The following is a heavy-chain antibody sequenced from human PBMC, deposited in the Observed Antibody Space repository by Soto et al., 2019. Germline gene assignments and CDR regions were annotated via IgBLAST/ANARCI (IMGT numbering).Heavy chain of an antibody. Sequence: PSETLSLTCAVSGGSITTSNWWSWVRQPPGKGLEWIGEIYPSGNTNYNPSLGSQVTITLDKSKNQFSLKVTYVTAADTGVYFCARVMGVASGDPLEYWGPGTLVTVSS. V-gene: IGHV4-4*02. CDR1: GGSITTSNW. D-gene: IGHD2-21*01. J-gene: IGHJ4*02. CDR3: ARVMGVASGDPLEY. CDR2: IYPSGNT.